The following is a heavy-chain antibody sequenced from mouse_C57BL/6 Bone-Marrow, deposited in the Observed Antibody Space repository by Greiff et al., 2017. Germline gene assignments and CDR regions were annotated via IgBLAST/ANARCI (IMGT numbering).Heavy chain of an antibody. CDR3: ATIWSVYAMDY. V-gene: IGHV2-2*01. Sequence: QVQLKESGPGLVQPSQSLSITCTVSGFSLTSYGVPWVRPSPGKGLEWLGVIWRGGSTDYNAAFISRLSISKDNSKSQVFFKMNSLQADDTAIYYCATIWSVYAMDYWGQGTSVTVSS. J-gene: IGHJ4*01. D-gene: IGHD1-1*02. CDR1: GFSLTSYG. CDR2: IWRGGST.